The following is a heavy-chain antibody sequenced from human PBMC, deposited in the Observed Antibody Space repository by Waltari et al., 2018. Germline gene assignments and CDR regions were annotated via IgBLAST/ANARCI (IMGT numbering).Heavy chain of an antibody. Sequence: QVQLQESGPGLVKPSETLSLTCSGSGHSFSDYYWSWIRQSPGKGLEWLGYIFYSGTTVYNPSLKSRITISLDTSKNQFSLRLTSVTAADTAIYYCARDGAIGYFDQWGQGTLVTVSS. CDR1: GHSFSDYY. CDR3: ARDGAIGYFDQ. V-gene: IGHV4-59*01. D-gene: IGHD2-21*01. J-gene: IGHJ4*02. CDR2: IFYSGTT.